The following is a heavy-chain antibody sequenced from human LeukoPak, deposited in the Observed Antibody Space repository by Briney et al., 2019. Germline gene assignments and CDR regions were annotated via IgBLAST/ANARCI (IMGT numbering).Heavy chain of an antibody. Sequence: GGSLRLSCAASKFAFSSYAMSWVRQAPGKGLEWVSAISGGGGNTYYADSVKGRFAISRDNSKNTLYLQMNSLRAEDTAVYYCGKNRYSGSLSPFDIWGQGTMVTVSS. CDR1: KFAFSSYA. V-gene: IGHV3-23*01. J-gene: IGHJ3*02. CDR2: ISGGGGNT. CDR3: GKNRYSGSLSPFDI. D-gene: IGHD1-26*01.